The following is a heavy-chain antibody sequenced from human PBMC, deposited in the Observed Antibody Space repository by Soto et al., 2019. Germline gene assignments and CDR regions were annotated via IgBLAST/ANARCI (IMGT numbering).Heavy chain of an antibody. J-gene: IGHJ4*02. D-gene: IGHD6-19*01. CDR3: ARDASLGIAVADSFDY. V-gene: IGHV1-18*01. CDR2: ISAYNGNT. Sequence: ASVKVSCKASGYTFTSYGISWVRQAPGQGLEWMGWISAYNGNTNYAQKLQGRVTMTTDTSTSTAYMELRSLRSDDTAVYYCARDASLGIAVADSFDYWGQGTLVTVSS. CDR1: GYTFTSYG.